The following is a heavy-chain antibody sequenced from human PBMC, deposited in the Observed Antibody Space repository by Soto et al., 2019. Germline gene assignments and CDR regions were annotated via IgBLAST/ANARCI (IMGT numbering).Heavy chain of an antibody. J-gene: IGHJ4*02. CDR1: GGSISSGGYY. D-gene: IGHD5-12*01. Sequence: PSETLSLTCTVSGGSISSGGYYWTWIRQHPGKGLEWIGYIYYSGTTYYNPSLKSRVTMSVDTSKTQFSLKLSSVTAADTAVYYCARESQGSGSDWAVYQFDFWGQGTLVTVSS. CDR3: ARESQGSGSDWAVYQFDF. CDR2: IYYSGTT. V-gene: IGHV4-31*03.